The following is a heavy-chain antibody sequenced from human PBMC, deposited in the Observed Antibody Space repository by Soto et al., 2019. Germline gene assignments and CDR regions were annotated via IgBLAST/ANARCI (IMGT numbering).Heavy chain of an antibody. CDR1: GGSFSGYY. CDR3: ARVGFVVVPAAMLFYGMDV. V-gene: IGHV4-34*01. D-gene: IGHD2-2*01. Sequence: SETLSLTCAVYGGSFSGYYWSWIRQPPGKGLEWIGEINHSGSTNYNPSLKSRVTISVDTSKNQFSLKLSSVTAADTAVYYCARVGFVVVPAAMLFYGMDVWGQGTTVPVSS. CDR2: INHSGST. J-gene: IGHJ6*02.